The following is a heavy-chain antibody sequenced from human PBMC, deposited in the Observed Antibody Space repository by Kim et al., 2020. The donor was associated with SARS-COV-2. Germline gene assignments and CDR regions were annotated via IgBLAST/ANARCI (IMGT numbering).Heavy chain of an antibody. D-gene: IGHD6-19*01. J-gene: IGHJ6*01. CDR1: GFTFSSYG. Sequence: GGSLRLSCAASGFTFSSYGMHWVRQAPGKGLEWVAVIWYGGSNKYYADSVKGRFTISRDNSKNTLYLQMNSLRAEDTAVYYCARDGWEENHQPPTYYYYG. CDR2: IWYGGSNK. V-gene: IGHV3-33*01. CDR3: ARDGWEENHQPPTYYYYG.